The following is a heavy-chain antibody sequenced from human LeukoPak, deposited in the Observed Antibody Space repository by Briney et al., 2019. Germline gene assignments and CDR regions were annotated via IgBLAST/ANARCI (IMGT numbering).Heavy chain of an antibody. CDR3: ARGPDTSGYEATPDCFDI. Sequence: GASVKVSCKASGYTFTTYSIAWVRQAPGQGLEWMGWISGYNGHTNYAQQAQGRVTMTTDTSTSTAYMELRSLRFDDTAVYYCARGPDTSGYEATPDCFDIWGQGTRVTVSS. CDR1: GYTFTTYS. J-gene: IGHJ3*02. D-gene: IGHD3-22*01. CDR2: ISGYNGHT. V-gene: IGHV1-18*04.